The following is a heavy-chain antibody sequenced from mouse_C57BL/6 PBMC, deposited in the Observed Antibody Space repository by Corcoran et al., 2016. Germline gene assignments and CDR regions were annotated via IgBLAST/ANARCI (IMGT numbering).Heavy chain of an antibody. Sequence: QIQLVQSGPELKKPGETVKISCKASGYTFTTYGMSWVKQAPGKGLKWMGWINTYSGVPTYADDFKGRFAFSLETSASTAYLQINNLKNEDTATYFCARRWGAWFAYWGQGTLVTVSA. CDR1: GYTFTTYG. D-gene: IGHD1-1*02. J-gene: IGHJ3*01. V-gene: IGHV9-3*01. CDR3: ARRWGAWFAY. CDR2: INTYSGVP.